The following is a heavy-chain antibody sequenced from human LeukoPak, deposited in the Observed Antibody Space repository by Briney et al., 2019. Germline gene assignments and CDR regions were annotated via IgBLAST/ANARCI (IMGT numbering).Heavy chain of an antibody. V-gene: IGHV3-30*02. Sequence: GGSLRLSCAASGFTFSSYGMHWVRQAPGKGLEWVAFIRYDGSNKYYADSVKGRFTISRDNSKNTLYLQMNSLRAEDTAVYYCAKDLTGSSWYDHNDPWGQGTLVTVSS. D-gene: IGHD6-13*01. J-gene: IGHJ5*02. CDR3: AKDLTGSSWYDHNDP. CDR1: GFTFSSYG. CDR2: IRYDGSNK.